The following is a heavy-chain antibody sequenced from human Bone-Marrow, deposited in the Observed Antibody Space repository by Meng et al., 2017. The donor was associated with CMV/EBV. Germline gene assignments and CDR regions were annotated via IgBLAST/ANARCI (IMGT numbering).Heavy chain of an antibody. CDR2: SNAGNGNT. J-gene: IGHJ5*02. D-gene: IGHD3-3*01. V-gene: IGHV1-3*02. CDR1: GYTSTSYA. CDR3: ARDQGVLRCLEWLSREARFDP. Sequence: ASVKVSCKASGYTSTSYAMHWVRQAPGQRLEWMGWSNAGNGNTKYSQEFQGRVTITRDTSASTAYRGLSSLRSEDTAVYYCARDQGVLRCLEWLSREARFDPWGQGTLVTVSS.